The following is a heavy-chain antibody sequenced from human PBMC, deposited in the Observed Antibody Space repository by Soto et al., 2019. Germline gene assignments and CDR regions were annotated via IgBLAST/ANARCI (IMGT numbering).Heavy chain of an antibody. CDR1: GYSFTSYW. J-gene: IGHJ6*02. Sequence: GESLKISCKGSGYSFTSYWIGWVRQMPGKGLEWMGIIYPGDSDTRYSPSFQGQVTISADKSISTAYLQWSSLKASDSAMYYCARTAAAGKYYYGVDVWGQGTTVTVSS. CDR3: ARTAAAGKYYYGVDV. CDR2: IYPGDSDT. D-gene: IGHD6-13*01. V-gene: IGHV5-51*01.